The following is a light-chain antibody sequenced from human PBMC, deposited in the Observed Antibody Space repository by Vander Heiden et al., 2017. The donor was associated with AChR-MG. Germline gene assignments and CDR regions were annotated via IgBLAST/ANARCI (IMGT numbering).Light chain of an antibody. CDR3: GSWDDSLNGYV. J-gene: IGLJ1*01. CDR1: RSNIGSNI. CDR2: SDN. Sequence: SVLTQPTSTSATPGQSLSISCSGSRSNIGSNIVKWYQHLPGVAPKLIIYSDNQRPSGVPDRFSASKSGTSASLAISRVQAEDEADYYCGSWDDSLNGYVFGSGTKVTVL. V-gene: IGLV1-44*01.